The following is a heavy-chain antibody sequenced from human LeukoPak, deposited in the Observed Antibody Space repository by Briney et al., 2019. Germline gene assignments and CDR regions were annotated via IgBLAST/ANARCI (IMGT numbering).Heavy chain of an antibody. CDR2: INPNSGGT. CDR1: GYTFTGYY. J-gene: IGHJ6*02. V-gene: IGHV1-2*06. CDR3: ARDFPPYYGMDV. Sequence: ASVKVFCKASGYTFTGYYMHWVRQAPGQGLEWMGRINPNSGGTNYAQKFQGRVTMTRDTSISTAYMELSRLRSDDTAVYYCARDFPPYYGMDVWGQGTTVTVSS.